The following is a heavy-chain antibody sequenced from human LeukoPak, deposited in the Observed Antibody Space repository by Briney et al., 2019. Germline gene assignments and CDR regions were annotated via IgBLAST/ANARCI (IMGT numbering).Heavy chain of an antibody. CDR2: ISTSGGGT. Sequence: GGSLRLSCAASGFTFSSYAMSWVRHAPGKGLEWVSTISTSGGGTYYADSVKGRFTISRDNSKNTLYLQMNSLRAEDTAVYYCAKTRPPYDTYYFDYWGQGTLVTVSS. J-gene: IGHJ4*02. V-gene: IGHV3-23*01. CDR1: GFTFSSYA. D-gene: IGHD3-22*01. CDR3: AKTRPPYDTYYFDY.